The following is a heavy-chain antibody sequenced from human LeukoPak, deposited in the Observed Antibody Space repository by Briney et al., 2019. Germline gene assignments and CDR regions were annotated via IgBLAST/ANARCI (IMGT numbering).Heavy chain of an antibody. CDR1: GYTFTSYD. D-gene: IGHD6-13*01. CDR3: ARVNSSSWYKGDY. Sequence: ASVKVSCKAPGYTFTSYDINWVRQATGQGLEWMGWMNPNSGNTGYAQKFQGRVTITRNTSISTAYMELSSLRSEDTAVYYCARVNSSSWYKGDYWGQGTLVTVSS. J-gene: IGHJ4*02. V-gene: IGHV1-8*03. CDR2: MNPNSGNT.